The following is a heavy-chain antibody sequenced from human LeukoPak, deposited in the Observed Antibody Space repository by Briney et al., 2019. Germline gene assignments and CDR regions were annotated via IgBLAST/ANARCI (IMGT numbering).Heavy chain of an antibody. CDR1: GGTFSSYA. V-gene: IGHV1-69*13. J-gene: IGHJ6*02. D-gene: IGHD3/OR15-3a*01. CDR3: AKLEAFWTHYCGMDV. Sequence: GASVKVSCKASGGTFSSYAISWVRQAPGQGLEWMGGIIPIFGTANYAQKFQGRVTITADESTSTAYMELSSLRSEDTAVYYCAKLEAFWTHYCGMDVWGQGTTVTVSS. CDR2: IIPIFGTA.